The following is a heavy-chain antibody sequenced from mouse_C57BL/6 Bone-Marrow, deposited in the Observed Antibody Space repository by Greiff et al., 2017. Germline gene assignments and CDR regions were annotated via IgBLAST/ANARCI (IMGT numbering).Heavy chain of an antibody. CDR2: IYPGSGST. CDR1: GYTFTSYW. V-gene: IGHV1-55*01. D-gene: IGHD1-1*02. J-gene: IGHJ3*01. CDR3: ARGLLWPWSWFAD. Sequence: QVQLQQPGAELVKPGASVKMSCKASGYTFTSYWITWVKQRPGQGLEWIGDIYPGSGSTNYNEKFKSKATLTVDTSSSTAYMQLSSLTSEDAAVYYSARGLLWPWSWFADWGQGTLVTVSA.